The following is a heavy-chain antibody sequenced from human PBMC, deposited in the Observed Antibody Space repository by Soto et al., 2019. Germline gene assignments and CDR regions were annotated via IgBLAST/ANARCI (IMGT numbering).Heavy chain of an antibody. D-gene: IGHD2-2*02. V-gene: IGHV4-34*01. Sequence: SETLSLTCTVLGGSFRGYYWGWIRQPPGKGLEWIGEINRDGVTNYNPSLKSRLTISVDTSKNQFSLNLNSVTAADTAVYYCARTATQCSRTSCYTVSLDFWGQGTLVTASS. CDR1: GGSFRGYY. CDR2: INRDGVT. CDR3: ARTATQCSRTSCYTVSLDF. J-gene: IGHJ4*02.